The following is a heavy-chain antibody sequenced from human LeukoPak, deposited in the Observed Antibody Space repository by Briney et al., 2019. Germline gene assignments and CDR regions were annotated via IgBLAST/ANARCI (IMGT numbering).Heavy chain of an antibody. CDR1: GYTFTGYY. CDR2: INPNSGGT. CDR3: AREMAIVVVPAAIHRRVPSLLRFLEWLLTVRSYGMDV. D-gene: IGHD3-3*01. J-gene: IGHJ6*02. V-gene: IGHV1-2*02. Sequence: ASVKVSCKASGYTFTGYYMHWVRQAPGQGLEWMGWINPNSGGTNYAQKFQGRVTMTRDTSISTAYMELSRLRSNDTAVYYCAREMAIVVVPAAIHRRVPSLLRFLEWLLTVRSYGMDVWGQGTTVTVSS.